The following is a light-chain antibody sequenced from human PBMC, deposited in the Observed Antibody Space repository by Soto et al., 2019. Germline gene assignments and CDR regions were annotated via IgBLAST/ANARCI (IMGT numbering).Light chain of an antibody. Sequence: QSVLTQSPSASASLGASVKLTCTLSSGHSSYAIAWHQQQPEKGPRYLMKLSSDGSHSKGDGIPDRFSGSSSGAERYLTISSLQSEDEADSYCQTWDTGARVVFGGGTKRTVL. J-gene: IGLJ2*01. CDR1: SGHSSYA. CDR3: QTWDTGARVV. V-gene: IGLV4-69*01. CDR2: LSSDGSH.